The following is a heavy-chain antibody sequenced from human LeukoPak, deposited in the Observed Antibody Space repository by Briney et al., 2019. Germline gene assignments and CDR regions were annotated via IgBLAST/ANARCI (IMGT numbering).Heavy chain of an antibody. CDR2: IYTSGST. D-gene: IGHD5-12*01. J-gene: IGHJ5*02. V-gene: IGHV4-4*07. CDR3: ARLRYSGYDRWDIWFDP. Sequence: PSETLPLTCTVSGGSISSYYWSWIRQPAGKGLEWIGRIYTSGSTNYNPSLKSRVTMSVDTPKNQFSLKLSSVTAADTAVYYCARLRYSGYDRWDIWFDPWGQGTLVTVSS. CDR1: GGSISSYY.